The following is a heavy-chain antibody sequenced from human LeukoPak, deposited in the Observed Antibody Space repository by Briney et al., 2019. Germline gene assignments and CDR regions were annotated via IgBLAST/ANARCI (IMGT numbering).Heavy chain of an antibody. CDR2: ISYDGSNK. CDR3: AVNDAFDI. J-gene: IGHJ3*02. V-gene: IGHV3-30-3*01. CDR1: GFTFSSYA. Sequence: PGGSLRLSCAASGFTFSSYAMHWVRQAPGKGLEWVAVISYDGSNKYYADSVKGRFTISRDNSKNTLYLQMNSLRAEDTAVYYCAVNDAFDIWGQGTMVTVSS.